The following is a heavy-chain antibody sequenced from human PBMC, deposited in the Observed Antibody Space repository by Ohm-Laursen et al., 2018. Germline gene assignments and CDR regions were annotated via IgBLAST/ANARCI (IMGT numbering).Heavy chain of an antibody. D-gene: IGHD3-22*01. J-gene: IGHJ4*02. CDR1: GDSINDYY. V-gene: IGHV4-4*07. Sequence: SETLSLTCTVSGDSINDYYWNWIRQPAGKGLEWIGRIQSSGSTNYNPSLKSRVTMSVDTSKNQFSLKLSSVTAADTAVYYCARAYDTSNYFWLYWGQGTLVTVSS. CDR2: IQSSGST. CDR3: ARAYDTSNYFWLY.